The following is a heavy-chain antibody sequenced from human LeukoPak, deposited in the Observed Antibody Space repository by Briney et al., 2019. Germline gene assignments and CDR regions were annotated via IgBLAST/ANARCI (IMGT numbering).Heavy chain of an antibody. CDR1: GYTFTSYA. Sequence: ASVKVSCTASGYTFTSYAMNWVRQAPGQGLEWMGWINTNTGNPTYAQGFTGRFVFSLDTSVSTAYLQICSLKAEDTAVYYCARYCSSTSCYSWFDPWGQGTLVTVSS. D-gene: IGHD2-2*01. CDR3: ARYCSSTSCYSWFDP. CDR2: INTNTGNP. V-gene: IGHV7-4-1*01. J-gene: IGHJ5*02.